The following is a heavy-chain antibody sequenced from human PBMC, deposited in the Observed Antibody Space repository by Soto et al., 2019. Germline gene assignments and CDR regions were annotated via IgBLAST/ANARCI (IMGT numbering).Heavy chain of an antibody. Sequence: GASVKVSCKASGFTFTSSAVQWVRQARGQRLEWIGWIVVGSGNTNYAQKFQERVTITRDMSTSTAHMELSSLRSEDTAVYYCAADSGTYYDFWSGYSDYWGQGTLVTVSS. CDR1: GFTFTSSA. CDR3: AADSGTYYDFWSGYSDY. J-gene: IGHJ4*02. CDR2: IVVGSGNT. V-gene: IGHV1-58*01. D-gene: IGHD3-3*01.